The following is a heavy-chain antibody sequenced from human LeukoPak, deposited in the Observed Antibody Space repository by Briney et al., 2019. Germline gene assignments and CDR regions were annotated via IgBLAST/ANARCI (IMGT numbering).Heavy chain of an antibody. CDR2: IYLSGRT. J-gene: IGHJ6*03. D-gene: IGHD2-8*01. CDR3: ARESYCTNGVCWNYYYYYMDV. Sequence: SETLSLTCTVSGYSISSGYYWGWIRQPPGKGLEWIGSIYLSGRTYYNPSLKSRVTISIDTSNNQFSLKLSSVTAADTAVYYCARESYCTNGVCWNYYYYYMDVWGKGTTVTVSS. V-gene: IGHV4-38-2*02. CDR1: GYSISSGYY.